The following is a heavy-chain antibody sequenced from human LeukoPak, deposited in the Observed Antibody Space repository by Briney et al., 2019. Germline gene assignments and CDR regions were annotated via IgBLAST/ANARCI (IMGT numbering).Heavy chain of an antibody. CDR3: ARVYSGVRGVIIQNWFDP. V-gene: IGHV3-11*06. Sequence: GGSLRLSCAASEFTFSDYYLSWLRQAPGKGLEWVSYISSSSSYTNYADSVKGRFTISRDNAKNSLYLQMNSLRPEDTAVYYCARVYSGVRGVIIQNWFDPWGQGTLVTVSS. D-gene: IGHD3-10*01. J-gene: IGHJ5*02. CDR1: EFTFSDYY. CDR2: ISSSSSYT.